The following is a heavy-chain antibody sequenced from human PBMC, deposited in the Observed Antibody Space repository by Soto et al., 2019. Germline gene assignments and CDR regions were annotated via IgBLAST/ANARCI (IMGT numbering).Heavy chain of an antibody. D-gene: IGHD6-13*01. CDR2: ISVYNGNT. V-gene: IGHV1-18*01. CDR1: GYTFTKYE. J-gene: IGHJ4*02. Sequence: ASVKVSCKTSGYTFTKYEINWVRQAPGQGLEWMGRISVYNGNTYYAQKLQDRVTMTTDTSTSTVYMELRNLRSDDTAVYFCARDPDRSNWYVYWGQGTLVTVSS. CDR3: ARDPDRSNWYVY.